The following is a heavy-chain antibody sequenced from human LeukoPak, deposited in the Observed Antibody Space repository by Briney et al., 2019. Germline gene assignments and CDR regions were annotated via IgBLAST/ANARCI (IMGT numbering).Heavy chain of an antibody. CDR3: AATSSGWQYYFDY. CDR1: GGSISSYY. J-gene: IGHJ4*02. D-gene: IGHD6-19*01. CDR2: IYYSGST. Sequence: SETLSLTCTVSGGSISSYYWSWIRQPPGKGLEWIGYIYYSGSTNYNPSLKSRVTISVDTSKNQFSLKLSSVTAADTAVYYCAATSSGWQYYFDYWGQGTLVTVSS. V-gene: IGHV4-59*08.